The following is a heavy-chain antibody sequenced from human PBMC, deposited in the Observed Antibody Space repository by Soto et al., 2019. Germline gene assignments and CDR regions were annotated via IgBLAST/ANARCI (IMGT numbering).Heavy chain of an antibody. CDR2: ISPTGNT. Sequence: FTGYPMSWVRRGPGKGLEWISTISPTGNTHYADSVEGRFTISRDDSKNTFYLQMNNLRADDTGVYYCAKDPSTGHADLWGQGTLVNVSS. J-gene: IGHJ5*02. CDR1: FTGYP. D-gene: IGHD3-9*01. V-gene: IGHV3-23*01. CDR3: AKDPSTGHADL.